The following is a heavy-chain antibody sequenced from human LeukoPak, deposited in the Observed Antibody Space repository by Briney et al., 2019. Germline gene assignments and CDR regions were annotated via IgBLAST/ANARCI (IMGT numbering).Heavy chain of an antibody. Sequence: GRSLRLSCAASGFSFSKYWMHWVRQTPGEGLVWVARIKEDGTYTSYADSVKGRFTISRDNARNTVFLQMNSLRAEDTAVYYCARDFDMGITPGDDFDFWGEGTLVTVSS. CDR2: IKEDGTYT. V-gene: IGHV3-74*01. CDR1: GFSFSKYW. CDR3: ARDFDMGITPGDDFDF. J-gene: IGHJ4*02. D-gene: IGHD3-9*01.